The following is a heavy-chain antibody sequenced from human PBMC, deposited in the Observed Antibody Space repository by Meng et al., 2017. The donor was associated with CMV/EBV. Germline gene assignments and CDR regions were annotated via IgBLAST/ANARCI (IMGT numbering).Heavy chain of an antibody. CDR2: ISSSSSYI. D-gene: IGHD4-23*01. CDR3: ARARGTLKSGNLDY. Sequence: GESLKISCAASGFTFSSCSMNWVRQAPGKGLEWVSSISSSSSYIYYADSVKGRFTISRDNAKNSLYLQMNSLRAEDTAVYYCARARGTLKSGNLDYWGQGTLVTVSS. V-gene: IGHV3-21*01. CDR1: GFTFSSCS. J-gene: IGHJ4*02.